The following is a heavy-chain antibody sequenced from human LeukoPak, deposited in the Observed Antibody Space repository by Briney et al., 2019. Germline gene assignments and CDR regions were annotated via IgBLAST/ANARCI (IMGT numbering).Heavy chain of an antibody. CDR2: IYYSGST. Sequence: SETLSLTCTVSGGSISSYYWSWIRQPPGKGLEWIGYIYYSGSTNYNPSLKSRVTISVDTSKNQFSLKLSSVTAADTAVYYCARGRAWGSSSWYPDYWGQGTLVTVSS. CDR1: GGSISSYY. D-gene: IGHD6-13*01. J-gene: IGHJ4*02. V-gene: IGHV4-59*12. CDR3: ARGRAWGSSSWYPDY.